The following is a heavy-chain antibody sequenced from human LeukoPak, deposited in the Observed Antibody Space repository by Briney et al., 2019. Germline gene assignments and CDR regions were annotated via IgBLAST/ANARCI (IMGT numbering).Heavy chain of an antibody. CDR3: ARDRDMTTFDY. D-gene: IGHD4-11*01. J-gene: IGHJ4*02. V-gene: IGHV1-18*01. CDR2: ISAYNDNT. CDR1: GYTFTSYG. Sequence: ASVKVSFKSSGYTFTSYGISWVRQAPGQGVEWMGWISAYNDNTNYAQKLQGRVTMTKDTSTSTAYMELRSLRSDDTAVYYCARDRDMTTFDYWGQGTLVTVSS.